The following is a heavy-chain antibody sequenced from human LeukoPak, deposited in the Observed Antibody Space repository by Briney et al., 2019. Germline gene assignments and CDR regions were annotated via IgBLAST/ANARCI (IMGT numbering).Heavy chain of an antibody. D-gene: IGHD6-13*01. V-gene: IGHV4-59*02. CDR3: ARLRSTAIES. CDR2: ISYSGST. Sequence: SETLSLTCTVSGDSVSTYYWSWIRQPPGKGLEWLGYISYSGSTNYNPSLKSRVTISADTSKNQFSLKVSSVTAADTAVYYCARLRSTAIESWGQGTLVTVSS. J-gene: IGHJ4*02. CDR1: GDSVSTYY.